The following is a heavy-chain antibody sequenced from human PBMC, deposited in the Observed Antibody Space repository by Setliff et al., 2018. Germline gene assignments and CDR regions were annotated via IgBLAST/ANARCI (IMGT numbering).Heavy chain of an antibody. CDR3: ARPTRETGYCSGGSCYSGGDFDY. CDR2: IYYSGST. J-gene: IGHJ4*02. V-gene: IGHV4-39*01. D-gene: IGHD2-15*01. CDR1: GDSISSTSYQ. Sequence: SETLSLTCTVSGDSISSTSYQWGWVRQPPGKGLEWIGSIYYSGSTYYNPSLKSRVTISVDTSKNQFSLKLSSVTAADTAVYYCARPTRETGYCSGGSCYSGGDFDYWGQGTLVTVSS.